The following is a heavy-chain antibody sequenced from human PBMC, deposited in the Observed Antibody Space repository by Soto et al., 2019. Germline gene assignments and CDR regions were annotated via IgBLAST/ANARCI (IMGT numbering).Heavy chain of an antibody. CDR3: ARDSGSGYSYASY. V-gene: IGHV3-33*01. D-gene: IGHD5-18*01. CDR2: IWHHGSNN. Sequence: QVQLVESGGGVVQPGRSLRLSRAASGFTFRNYGMHWVRQAPGKGLEWVAVIWHHGSNNYYAESVKGRFTISRDNSKNTLYLQMNSLRVEDTAVYYCARDSGSGYSYASYWGQGTLFTVSS. J-gene: IGHJ4*02. CDR1: GFTFRNYG.